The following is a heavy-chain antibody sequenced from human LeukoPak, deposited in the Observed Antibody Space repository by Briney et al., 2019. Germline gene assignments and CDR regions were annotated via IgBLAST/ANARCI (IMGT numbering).Heavy chain of an antibody. CDR2: IIPILGIA. CDR3: VRSSGYDGENWFDP. Sequence: SVKVSCKASGGTFSSYAVSWVRQAPGQGLEWMGRIIPILGIANYAQKFQGRVTITADKSTSTAYMELSSLRSEDTAVYYCVRSSGYDGENWFDPWGQGTLVTVSS. CDR1: GGTFSSYA. J-gene: IGHJ5*02. V-gene: IGHV1-69*04. D-gene: IGHD5-12*01.